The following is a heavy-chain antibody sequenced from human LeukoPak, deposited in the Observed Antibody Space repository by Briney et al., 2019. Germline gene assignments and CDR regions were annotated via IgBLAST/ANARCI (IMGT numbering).Heavy chain of an antibody. D-gene: IGHD3-22*01. CDR1: GYTFTGYY. CDR3: ARTRWLVDYYYYMDV. CDR2: INPNSGGT. V-gene: IGHV1-2*06. Sequence: ASVKVSCKAPGYTFTGYYMHWVRQAPGQGLEWMGRINPNSGGTNYAQKFQGRVTMTRDTSISTAYMELSRLRSDDTAVYYCARTRWLVDYYYYMDVWGKGTTVTVSS. J-gene: IGHJ6*03.